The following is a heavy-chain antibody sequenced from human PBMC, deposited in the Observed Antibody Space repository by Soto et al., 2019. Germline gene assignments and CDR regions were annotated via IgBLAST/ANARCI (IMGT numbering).Heavy chain of an antibody. V-gene: IGHV5-10-1*01. CDR1: GYSFAGYW. D-gene: IGHD3-22*01. Sequence: RGESLKISCNGSGYSFAGYWITWVRQKPGKGLEWMGRIDPSDSQTYYSPSFRGHVTISATKSITTVFLQWSSLRASDTAMYYCARQIYDYDNGPNFKYYFDSWGQGTPVNVS. CDR3: ARQIYDYDNGPNFKYYFDS. J-gene: IGHJ4*02. CDR2: IDPSDSQT.